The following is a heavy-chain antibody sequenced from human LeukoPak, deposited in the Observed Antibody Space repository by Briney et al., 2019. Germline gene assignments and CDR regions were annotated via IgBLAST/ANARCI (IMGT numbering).Heavy chain of an antibody. CDR2: ISGSGGST. Sequence: GGSLGLSCAASEVTFSSSAMSWVRQAPGKGLEWVSAISGSGGSTYYADSVKGRFSTSRDTSKNTLYLQMNTLRAEDRAIYYCATGGVGYTYGYFDYWGQGTLVTVSS. V-gene: IGHV3-23*01. CDR3: ATGGVGYTYGYFDY. CDR1: EVTFSSSA. D-gene: IGHD5-18*01. J-gene: IGHJ4*02.